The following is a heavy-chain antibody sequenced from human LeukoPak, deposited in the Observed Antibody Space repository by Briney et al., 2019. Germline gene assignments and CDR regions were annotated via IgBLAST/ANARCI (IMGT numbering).Heavy chain of an antibody. CDR2: INSDGSST. J-gene: IGHJ1*01. CDR1: GFTFSSYW. D-gene: IGHD6-19*01. V-gene: IGHV3-74*01. Sequence: GGSLRLSCAASGFTFSSYWMHWVRQAPGKGLVWVSRINSDGSSTSYADSVKGRFTISRDNAKNTLYLQMNSLRAEDTAVYYCARGRSSGWPYFQHWGQGTLVTVSS. CDR3: ARGRSSGWPYFQH.